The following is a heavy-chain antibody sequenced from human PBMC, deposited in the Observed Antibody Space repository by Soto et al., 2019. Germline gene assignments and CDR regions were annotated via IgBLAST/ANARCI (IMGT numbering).Heavy chain of an antibody. Sequence: ASVKVSCKASGGTFSSYAISWVRQAPGQGLEWMGGIIPIFGTANYAQKFQGRVTITADESMSTAYMELSSLRSEDTAVYYCATRPHLEWLLRPRGFDPWGQGTLVTVSS. CDR2: IIPIFGTA. CDR1: GGTFSSYA. D-gene: IGHD3-3*01. J-gene: IGHJ5*02. CDR3: ATRPHLEWLLRPRGFDP. V-gene: IGHV1-69*13.